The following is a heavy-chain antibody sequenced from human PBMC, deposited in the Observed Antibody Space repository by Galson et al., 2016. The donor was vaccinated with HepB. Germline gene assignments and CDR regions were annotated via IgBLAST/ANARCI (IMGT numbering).Heavy chain of an antibody. J-gene: IGHJ4*02. V-gene: IGHV4-59*01. CDR3: ARGSYSFLYY. Sequence: ETLSLTCTVSGGSISHYYWSWIRQPPGKGLEWIGYIYYSGSTNYSPSLKSRVTISVDTSKNQFSLKLRSVTATDTAVYYCARGSYSFLYYWGQGTLVTVSS. CDR2: IYYSGST. D-gene: IGHD5-18*01. CDR1: GGSISHYY.